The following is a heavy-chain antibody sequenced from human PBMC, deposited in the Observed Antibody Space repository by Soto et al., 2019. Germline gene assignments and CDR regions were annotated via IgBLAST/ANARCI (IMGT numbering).Heavy chain of an antibody. CDR3: ATDLINYYDSSGPGGY. V-gene: IGHV1-3*01. CDR1: GYTFTSYA. D-gene: IGHD3-22*01. Sequence: GASVKVSCKASGYTFTSYAMHWVRQAPGQRLEWMGWINAGNGNTKYSQKFQGRVTITRDTSASTAYMELSSLRSEDTAVYYCATDLINYYDSSGPGGYWGQGTLVTVSS. CDR2: INAGNGNT. J-gene: IGHJ4*02.